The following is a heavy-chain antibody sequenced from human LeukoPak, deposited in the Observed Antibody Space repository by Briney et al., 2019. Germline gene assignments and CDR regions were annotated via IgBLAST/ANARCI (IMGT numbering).Heavy chain of an antibody. CDR2: IDQDGSEK. CDR1: GFIFSGYW. Sequence: PGGSLRLSCAASGFIFSGYWMSWVRQAPGKGLEWVANIDQDGSEKYYVDSVKGRFTISKDNAKNSLFLQMNSLRAEDTAVYYCARGADGSGSTRDYWGQGTLVTVSS. V-gene: IGHV3-7*04. CDR3: ARGADGSGSTRDY. D-gene: IGHD3-10*01. J-gene: IGHJ4*02.